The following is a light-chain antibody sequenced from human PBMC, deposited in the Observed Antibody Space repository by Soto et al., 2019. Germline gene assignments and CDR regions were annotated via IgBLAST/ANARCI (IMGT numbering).Light chain of an antibody. CDR3: QQYGSSPPWT. J-gene: IGKJ1*01. CDR2: GAS. Sequence: EIVLTQSPGTLSLSPGERATLSCRASQSVSSSYLAWYQQKPGQAPRLLIYGASSRATGIPDRFSGSGSGTDFTLTISSLEPEDFAVYYCQQYGSSPPWTFGQGTKVESK. V-gene: IGKV3-20*01. CDR1: QSVSSSY.